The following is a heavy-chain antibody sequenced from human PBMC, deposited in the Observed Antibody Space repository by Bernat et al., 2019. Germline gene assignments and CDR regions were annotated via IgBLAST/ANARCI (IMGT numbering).Heavy chain of an antibody. J-gene: IGHJ4*02. CDR1: GDSITTYY. V-gene: IGHV4-59*01. D-gene: IGHD5-18*01. Sequence: QVQLQESGPGLVKPSETLSLTCTVSGDSITTYYWSWIRQPPGKGLEWIGYIYHDGNTKYNPSLKIRVTMSLDTSKNQLSLKLSSVTTADTAVYYCARTQEGYSYGPWDYWGQGALVTVSS. CDR3: ARTQEGYSYGPWDY. CDR2: IYHDGNT.